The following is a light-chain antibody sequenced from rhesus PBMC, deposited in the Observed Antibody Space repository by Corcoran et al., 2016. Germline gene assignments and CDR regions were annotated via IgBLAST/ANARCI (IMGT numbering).Light chain of an antibody. Sequence: DIQMTQSPSSLSASVGDRVTITCRASQGITNDLAWYQQKPGETPKLLIYEASSLQSGIPSRFRGSGSGTDLTLTISSLQSEDFATYYCQHYYSTPYSFGQGTKVEIK. CDR1: QGITND. V-gene: IGKV1-25*01. CDR3: QHYYSTPYS. J-gene: IGKJ2*01. CDR2: EAS.